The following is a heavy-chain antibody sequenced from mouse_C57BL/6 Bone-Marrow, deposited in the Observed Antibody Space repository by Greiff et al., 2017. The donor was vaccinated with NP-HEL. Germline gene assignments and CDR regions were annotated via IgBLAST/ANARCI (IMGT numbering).Heavy chain of an antibody. Sequence: VQLQQSGPELVKPGASVRISCKASGNTFTSYFIHWVKQRPGQGLEWIGWIYPGNVNTKYNEKFKGKATLIADKSSNTAYMQLSSLTSEDSAVYFCAKWGPAWFAYWGQGTLVTVSA. CDR3: AKWGPAWFAY. V-gene: IGHV1S56*01. CDR1: GNTFTSYF. J-gene: IGHJ3*01. CDR2: IYPGNVNT.